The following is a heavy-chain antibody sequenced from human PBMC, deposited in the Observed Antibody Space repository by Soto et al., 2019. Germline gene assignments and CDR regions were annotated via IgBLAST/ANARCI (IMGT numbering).Heavy chain of an antibody. CDR3: ARDTAKTWYFDL. CDR2: INSDGSST. CDR1: GFTFSSYW. V-gene: IGHV3-74*01. J-gene: IGHJ2*01. Sequence: EVQLVESGGGLVQPGGSLRLSCAASGFTFSSYWMHWVRQAPGKGVVWVSRINSDGSSTSYADSVKGRFTISRDNAKNTLYLQMNSLRAEDTAVYYCARDTAKTWYFDLWGRGTLVTVSS.